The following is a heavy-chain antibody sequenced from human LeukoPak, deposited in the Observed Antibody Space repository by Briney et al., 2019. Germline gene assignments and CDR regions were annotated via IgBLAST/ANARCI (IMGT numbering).Heavy chain of an antibody. J-gene: IGHJ4*02. CDR3: ARSRSGYFDY. CDR2: IKQDGSEK. CDR1: GITLSVYW. Sequence: GGSLRLSCAASGITLSVYWMSWARQAPGKGLEWVANIKQDGSEKYYRDSVQGRFTISRDNAKNSLYLQMNSLRAEDTAVYYCARSRSGYFDYWGQGSLVTVSS. V-gene: IGHV3-7*01.